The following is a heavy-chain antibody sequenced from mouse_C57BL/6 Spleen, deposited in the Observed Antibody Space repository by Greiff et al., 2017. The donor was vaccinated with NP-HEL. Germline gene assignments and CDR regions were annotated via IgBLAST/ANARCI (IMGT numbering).Heavy chain of an antibody. CDR1: GFTFSSYA. Sequence: EVQLVESGGGLVKPGGSLKLSCAASGFTFSSYAMSWVRQTPEKRLEWVATISDGGSYTYYPDNVKGRFTISRDNAKNNLYLQMSHLKSEDTAMYYCARDGVLRYQAWFAYWGQGTLVTVSA. V-gene: IGHV5-4*01. J-gene: IGHJ3*01. CDR2: ISDGGSYT. D-gene: IGHD1-1*01. CDR3: ARDGVLRYQAWFAY.